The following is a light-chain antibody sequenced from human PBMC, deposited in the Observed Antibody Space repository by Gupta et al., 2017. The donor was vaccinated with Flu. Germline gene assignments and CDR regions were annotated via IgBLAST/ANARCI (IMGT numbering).Light chain of an antibody. J-gene: IGLJ2*01. CDR1: SSDVGGYKF. CDR3: CSSAGSDSFVV. V-gene: IGLV2-11*03. CDR2: EVS. Sequence: TISCTGTSSDVGGYKFVSWYQQHPGNAPKLMIYEVSKRPSGVPDRFSGSKSGNTASLTISGLQAEDEAEYYCCSSAGSDSFVVFGGGTKLTVL.